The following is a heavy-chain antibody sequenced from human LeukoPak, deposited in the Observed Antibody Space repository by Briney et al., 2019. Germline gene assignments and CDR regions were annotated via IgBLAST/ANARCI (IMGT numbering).Heavy chain of an antibody. J-gene: IGHJ5*02. Sequence: GASVKVSCKASGYTFTSYDTNWVRQATGLEPEWMGWMNPNSGNTGYAQKFQGRVTMTRNTSISTAYLELSSLTSEDTAVYYCARGPNKYDGGNSGSAWFDPWGQGSLVTVSS. CDR1: GYTFTSYD. CDR3: ARGPNKYDGGNSGSAWFDP. CDR2: MNPNSGNT. D-gene: IGHD4-23*01. V-gene: IGHV1-8*01.